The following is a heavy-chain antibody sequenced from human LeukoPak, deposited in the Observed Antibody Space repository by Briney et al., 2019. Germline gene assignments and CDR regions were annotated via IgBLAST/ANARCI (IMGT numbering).Heavy chain of an antibody. J-gene: IGHJ4*02. CDR2: INPSGGST. D-gene: IGHD6-19*01. CDR3: ASMYSSGWPFDY. CDR1: GYTFTSYY. V-gene: IGHV1-46*01. Sequence: VAAVTVSCMASGYTFTSYYMLWVRQAPGQGLDGMGIINPSGGSTSYAQKFQGRVTITRDTSTSTVYMELSSLRSEDSAVYYCASMYSSGWPFDYWGQGTLVTVSS.